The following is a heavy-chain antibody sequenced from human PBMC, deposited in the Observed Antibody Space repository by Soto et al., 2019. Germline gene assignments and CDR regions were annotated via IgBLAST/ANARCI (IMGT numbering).Heavy chain of an antibody. D-gene: IGHD6-13*01. CDR3: ARIPDRSSWYWFDF. J-gene: IGHJ5*01. V-gene: IGHV3-7*05. Sequence: PGGSLRLSCAASGFTFSSYWMSWVRQAPGKGLEWVANIKKDGSEKYYVDSVKGRFTISRDNAKNSLYLQMDSLRAEDTAVYYCARIPDRSSWYWFDFWAQGTLVTVSS. CDR1: GFTFSSYW. CDR2: IKKDGSEK.